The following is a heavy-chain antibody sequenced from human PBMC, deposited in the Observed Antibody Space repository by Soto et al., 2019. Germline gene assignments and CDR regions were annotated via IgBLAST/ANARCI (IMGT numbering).Heavy chain of an antibody. CDR2: ISWNSGSI. V-gene: IGHV3-9*01. J-gene: IGHJ4*02. D-gene: IGHD6-13*01. CDR3: AKDISSSWPHTGSDFDY. CDR1: GFTFDDYA. Sequence: GGSLRLSCAASGFTFDDYAMHWVRQAPGKGLEWVSGISWNSGSIGYADSVKGRFTISRDNAKNSLYLQMNSLRAEDTALYYCAKDISSSWPHTGSDFDYWGQGTLVTVSS.